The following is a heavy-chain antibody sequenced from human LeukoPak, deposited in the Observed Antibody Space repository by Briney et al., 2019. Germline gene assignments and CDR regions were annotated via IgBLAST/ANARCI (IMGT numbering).Heavy chain of an antibody. CDR2: IYPGDYDP. J-gene: IGHJ4*02. Sequence: GESLKISCKGSGYTFTTYWIGWLRQMPGKGLEWMGIIYPGDYDPRYSPSFQGQATISADKSISTAYLQWSSLKASDSAMYCCVRHGLGSSWFGFDYWGQGTLVTVSS. D-gene: IGHD6-13*01. CDR3: VRHGLGSSWFGFDY. CDR1: GYTFTTYW. V-gene: IGHV5-51*01.